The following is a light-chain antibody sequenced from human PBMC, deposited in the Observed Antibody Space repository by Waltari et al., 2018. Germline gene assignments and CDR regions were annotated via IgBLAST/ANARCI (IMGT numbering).Light chain of an antibody. J-gene: IGLJ3*02. Sequence: QSALTQPASVSGSPGQSVTISCTGASSDIGRYDIVSWYQQHPGNAPKLIICDVSKRPSGVSDGFPGSKSGDTASLTISGLQFEDEADYYCCSYAGNYIWVFGGGTRLTVL. V-gene: IGLV2-23*02. CDR1: SSDIGRYDI. CDR2: DVS. CDR3: CSYAGNYIWV.